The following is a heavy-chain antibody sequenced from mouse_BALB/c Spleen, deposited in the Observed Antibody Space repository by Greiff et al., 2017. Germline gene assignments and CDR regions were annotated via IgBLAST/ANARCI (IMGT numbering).Heavy chain of an antibody. D-gene: IGHD2-14*01. Sequence: EVKVEESGGGLVQPGGSRKLSCAASGFTFSSFGMHWVRQAPEKGLEWVAYISSGSSTIYYADTVKGRFTISRDNPKNTLFLQLTSLRSEDTAMYYCARTRYNDVGFLYAMDYGGQGTSVTVSS. CDR1: GFTFSSFG. J-gene: IGHJ4*01. CDR3: ARTRYNDVGFLYAMDY. V-gene: IGHV5-17*02. CDR2: ISSGSSTI.